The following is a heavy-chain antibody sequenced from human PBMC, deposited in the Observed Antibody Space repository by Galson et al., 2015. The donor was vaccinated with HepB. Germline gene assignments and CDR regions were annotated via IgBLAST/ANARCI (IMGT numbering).Heavy chain of an antibody. V-gene: IGHV7-4-1*02. D-gene: IGHD3-3*01. Sequence: SVKVSCKASGYTFTSYAMNWVRQAPGQGLEWMGWINTNTGNPTYAQGFTGRFVFSLDTSVSTAYLQISSLKAEDTAVYYCARTLIWSGYLTNYYYYYMDVWGKETTVTVSS. J-gene: IGHJ6*03. CDR2: INTNTGNP. CDR3: ARTLIWSGYLTNYYYYYMDV. CDR1: GYTFTSYA.